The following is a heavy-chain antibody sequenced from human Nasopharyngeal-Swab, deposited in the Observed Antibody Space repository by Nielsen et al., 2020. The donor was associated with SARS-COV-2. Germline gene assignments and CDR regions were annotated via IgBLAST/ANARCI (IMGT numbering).Heavy chain of an antibody. V-gene: IGHV3-73*01. CDR1: GFIFSDSA. J-gene: IGHJ4*02. Sequence: GVLKISCSASGFIFSDSAIHWVRQASGKGLEWVGRIRSKGNSYATEYAASVEGRFTISRDDSKNTAYLQMNSLMTEDTAVYYCSRCGGSCYKGKDYWGQGTLVTVSS. CDR3: SRCGGSCYKGKDY. CDR2: IRSKGNSYAT. D-gene: IGHD2-15*01.